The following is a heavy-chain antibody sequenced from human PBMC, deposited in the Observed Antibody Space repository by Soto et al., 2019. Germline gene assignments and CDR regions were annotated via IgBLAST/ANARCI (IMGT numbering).Heavy chain of an antibody. V-gene: IGHV4-4*02. Sequence: SETLSLTCAVSSGSISSSNWWSWVRQPPGKGLEWIGEIYHSGSTNYNPSLKSRVTISVDKSKNQFSLKLSSVTAADTAVYYCASLVVCNGAPGYYYYYMDVWGKGTTVTVSS. J-gene: IGHJ6*03. CDR3: ASLVVCNGAPGYYYYYMDV. CDR1: SGSISSSNW. D-gene: IGHD2-8*01. CDR2: IYHSGST.